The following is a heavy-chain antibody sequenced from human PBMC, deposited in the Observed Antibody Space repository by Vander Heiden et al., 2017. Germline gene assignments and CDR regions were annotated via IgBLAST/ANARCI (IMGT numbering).Heavy chain of an antibody. CDR1: GFTFSDYS. CDR3: ATDADYDTY. CDR2: ISSSSDYI. Sequence: EVQLVESGGGLVKPGGSLRLSCAASGFTFSDYSMNWVRQAPGKGLEWVSSISSSSDYIYHADSVRGRFTISRDNAKNSLFLQMNSLRAEDTAVYYCATDADYDTYWGQGTLVTVS. D-gene: IGHD4-17*01. J-gene: IGHJ4*02. V-gene: IGHV3-21*01.